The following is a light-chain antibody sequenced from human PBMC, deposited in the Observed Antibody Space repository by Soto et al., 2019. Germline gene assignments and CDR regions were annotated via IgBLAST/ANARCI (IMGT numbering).Light chain of an antibody. CDR1: QSISSW. CDR3: QKYNSYSLT. CDR2: DAS. Sequence: DIPMAPVPSGLCSPLREGVTETFRASQSISSWLAWYQQKPGKAPKLLIYDASSLESGVPSRFSGSGSGTEFTLTISSLQPDDFATYYCQKYNSYSLTFGQGTKVDIK. J-gene: IGKJ1*01. V-gene: IGKV1-5*01.